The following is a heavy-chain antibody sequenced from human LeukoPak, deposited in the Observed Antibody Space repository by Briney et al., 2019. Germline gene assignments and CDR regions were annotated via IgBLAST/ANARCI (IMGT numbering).Heavy chain of an antibody. Sequence: GESLKISCKGSGYSFTSYWIGWVRQMPGKGLEWMGIIYPGDSDTRYSPSFQGQVTISADKSISTAYLQWSSLKASDTAMYYCARPYYDFWRGYYTPGAFDIWGQGTMVTVSS. CDR1: GYSFTSYW. V-gene: IGHV5-51*01. CDR3: ARPYYDFWRGYYTPGAFDI. CDR2: IYPGDSDT. D-gene: IGHD3-3*01. J-gene: IGHJ3*02.